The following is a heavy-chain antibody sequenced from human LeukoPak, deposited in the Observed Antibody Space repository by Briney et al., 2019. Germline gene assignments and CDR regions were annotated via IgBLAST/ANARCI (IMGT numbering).Heavy chain of an antibody. CDR2: ISSGSTYM. D-gene: IGHD1-1*01. J-gene: IGHJ4*02. V-gene: IGHV3-21*06. Sequence: GGSLRLSCAASGFTFSSYSMNWVRQAPGKGLGWVSSISSGSTYMYYADSVKGRFTISRDNAQNSVFLQMNSLRAEDTAVYYCARESHETREDYWGQGTLVTVSS. CDR3: ARESHETREDY. CDR1: GFTFSSYS.